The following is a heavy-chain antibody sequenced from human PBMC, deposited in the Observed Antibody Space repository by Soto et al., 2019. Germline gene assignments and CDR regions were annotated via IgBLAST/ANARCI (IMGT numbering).Heavy chain of an antibody. D-gene: IGHD3-22*01. CDR1: GYTFTSYG. J-gene: IGHJ4*02. CDR3: ARGGYFDSSNYLAY. V-gene: IGHV1-3*01. Sequence: ASVKVSCKASGYTFTSYGMNWVRQAPGRGLEWMGWINPGNGNTKYSQKFQGRVIIKRDTSASTAYMELSSLRSEDTAVYYCARGGYFDSSNYLAYWGLGTLVTVS. CDR2: INPGNGNT.